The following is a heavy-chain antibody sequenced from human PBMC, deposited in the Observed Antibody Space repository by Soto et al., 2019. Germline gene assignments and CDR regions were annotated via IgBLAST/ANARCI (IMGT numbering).Heavy chain of an antibody. CDR2: ISYDGSNK. V-gene: IGHV3-30*18. J-gene: IGHJ5*02. D-gene: IGHD4-17*01. CDR1: GFTFSSYG. CDR3: AKDPYGANSGAWLDA. Sequence: WGSLRLSCAASGFTFSSYGMHWVRQAPGKGLEWVAVISYDGSNKYYADSVKGRFTISRDNSKNTLYLQMNSLRGEDTAVYYCAKDPYGANSGAWLDAGGLGRLVSGSS.